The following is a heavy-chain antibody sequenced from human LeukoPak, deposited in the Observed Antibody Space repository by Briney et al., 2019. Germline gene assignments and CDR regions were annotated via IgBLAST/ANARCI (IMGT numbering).Heavy chain of an antibody. CDR2: IKQDGSET. Sequence: GGSLRLSCAASGFTFSSYSMNWVRQAPGKGLEWVANIKQDGSETYYADSVKGRFTIPRDNAKNSLYLQMNSLRAEDTAVYYCARDSTQLWLRPNHGPIDYWGQGTLVTVSS. D-gene: IGHD5-18*01. J-gene: IGHJ4*02. V-gene: IGHV3-7*01. CDR1: GFTFSSYS. CDR3: ARDSTQLWLRPNHGPIDY.